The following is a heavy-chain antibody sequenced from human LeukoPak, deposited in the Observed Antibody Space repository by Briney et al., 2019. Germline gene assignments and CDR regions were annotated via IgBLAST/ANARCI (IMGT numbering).Heavy chain of an antibody. J-gene: IGHJ4*02. CDR1: GYRFTSYW. CDR3: ARQGRYCSSTSLWYFDY. CDR2: IYPGDSNT. Sequence: GASLKISLKGSGYRFTSYWIGWVRQMPGKGLGWMGTIYPGDSNTRHRPSFQAQVTISADKSISTAYLQWSSLKASDTAMYYCARQGRYCSSTSLWYFDYWGQGTLVTVSS. D-gene: IGHD2-2*01. V-gene: IGHV5-51*01.